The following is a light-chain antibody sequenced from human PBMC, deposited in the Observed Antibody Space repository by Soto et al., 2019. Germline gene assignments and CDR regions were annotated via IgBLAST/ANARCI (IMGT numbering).Light chain of an antibody. CDR3: QQYNNWPPWT. V-gene: IGKV3-15*01. CDR2: CAS. Sequence: EIVMTQSPATLSVSPGERATLSCRASQSVSSNLAWYQQKPGQAPRLLIYCASTRATGIPARFSGSGSGTDFSLPISSLQSKDFAVYYCQQYNNWPPWTFGQGTKVEIK. J-gene: IGKJ1*01. CDR1: QSVSSN.